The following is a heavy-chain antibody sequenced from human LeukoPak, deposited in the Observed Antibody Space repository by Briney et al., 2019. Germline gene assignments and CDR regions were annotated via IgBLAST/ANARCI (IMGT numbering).Heavy chain of an antibody. J-gene: IGHJ6*02. V-gene: IGHV1-18*01. CDR2: ISAYNGNT. CDR1: GYTFTSYG. CDR3: ARGHGGSSGWAYYYYYYGMDV. D-gene: IGHD6-19*01. Sequence: ASVKVSCKASGYTFTSYGISWVRQAPGQGLEWMGWISAYNGNTNYAQKLQGRVTMTTDTSTSTAYMELRSLRSDDTAVYYCARGHGGSSGWAYYYYYYGMDVWGQGTTVTVSS.